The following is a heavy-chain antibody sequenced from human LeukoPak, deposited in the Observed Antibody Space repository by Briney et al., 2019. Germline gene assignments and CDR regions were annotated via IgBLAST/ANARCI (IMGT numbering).Heavy chain of an antibody. Sequence: GGSLRLSCAASGFTFSSYAMTWVRQAPGKGLEWVSATSGSGGSTYYADSVKGRFTISRDNSQNTLYLEMNSLRADDTAVYYCARDWRWLFDSWGQGTLVTVSS. V-gene: IGHV3-23*01. J-gene: IGHJ4*02. CDR3: ARDWRWLFDS. D-gene: IGHD5-18*01. CDR2: TSGSGGST. CDR1: GFTFSSYA.